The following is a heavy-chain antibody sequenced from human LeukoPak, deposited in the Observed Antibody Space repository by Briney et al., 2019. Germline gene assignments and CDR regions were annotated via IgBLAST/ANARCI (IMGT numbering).Heavy chain of an antibody. Sequence: ASVKVSCKASGGTFSSYAISWVRQAPGQGLEWMGRIIPIFGTANYAQKFQGRVTITTDESTSTAYMELSSLRSEDTAVYYCARDNYSGYDPWGQGTLVAVSS. D-gene: IGHD5-12*01. CDR2: IIPIFGTA. V-gene: IGHV1-69*05. J-gene: IGHJ5*02. CDR1: GGTFSSYA. CDR3: ARDNYSGYDP.